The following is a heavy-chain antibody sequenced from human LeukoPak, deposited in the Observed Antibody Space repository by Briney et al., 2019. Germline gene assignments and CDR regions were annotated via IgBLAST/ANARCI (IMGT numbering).Heavy chain of an antibody. V-gene: IGHV4-38-2*02. Sequence: PSETLSLTCSVSGYSISSAYYWGWIRQPPGKGLEWIGTMYHSGSTNYNPSLKSLVTISVDASKNQFSLKLSSGTAADTAVYFCARGFRGDNFDYWGQGTLVTVS. J-gene: IGHJ4*02. CDR1: GYSISSAYY. CDR2: MYHSGST. D-gene: IGHD7-27*01. CDR3: ARGFRGDNFDY.